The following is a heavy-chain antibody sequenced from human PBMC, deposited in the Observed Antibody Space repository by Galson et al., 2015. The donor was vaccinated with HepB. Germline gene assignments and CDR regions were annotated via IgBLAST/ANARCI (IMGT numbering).Heavy chain of an antibody. D-gene: IGHD6-13*01. J-gene: IGHJ6*02. Sequence: SLRLSCAASGFTFSRYGLHWVRQAPGKGLEWVAVIWYDGSNKYYADFVKGRFTTSRDNSKNTLYLQMNSLRAEDTAVYYCARDYASSWYFNHYYGMDVWGQGTTVTVSS. CDR2: IWYDGSNK. V-gene: IGHV3-33*01. CDR1: GFTFSRYG. CDR3: ARDYASSWYFNHYYGMDV.